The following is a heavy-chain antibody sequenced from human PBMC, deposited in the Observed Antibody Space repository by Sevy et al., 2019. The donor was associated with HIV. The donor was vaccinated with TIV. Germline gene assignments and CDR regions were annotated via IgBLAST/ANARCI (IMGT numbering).Heavy chain of an antibody. D-gene: IGHD3-22*01. CDR2: FDPEDGET. CDR1: GYTLTELS. V-gene: IGHV1-24*01. J-gene: IGHJ3*02. CDR3: ATSPDYYDSSRDAFDI. Sequence: ASVKVSCKVSGYTLTELSIHWVRQAPGKGLEWRGGFDPEDGETIDAQKFQGRVTMTEDTSTDTAYMELSSLRSEDTAVYYCATSPDYYDSSRDAFDIWGQGTMVTVSS.